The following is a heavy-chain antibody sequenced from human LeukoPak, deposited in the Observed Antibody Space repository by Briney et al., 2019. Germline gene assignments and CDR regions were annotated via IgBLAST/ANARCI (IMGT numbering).Heavy chain of an antibody. J-gene: IGHJ3*02. CDR3: ARHSFDSSGYNDAFDI. CDR2: IYYSGST. V-gene: IGHV4-59*08. CDR1: GGSISSYY. D-gene: IGHD3-22*01. Sequence: NPSQTLSLTCTVSGGSISSYYWSWIRQPPGKGLEWIGYIYYSGSTNYNPSLKSRVTISVDTSKNQFSLKLSSVTAADMAVYYCARHSFDSSGYNDAFDIWGQGTMVTVSS.